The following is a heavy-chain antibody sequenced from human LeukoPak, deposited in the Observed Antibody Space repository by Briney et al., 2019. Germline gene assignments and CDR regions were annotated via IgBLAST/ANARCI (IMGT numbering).Heavy chain of an antibody. D-gene: IGHD3-10*01. V-gene: IGHV4-4*02. CDR1: GGSISSSNW. CDR3: ARRVVGSYFMVRNF. Sequence: SETLSLICAVSGGSISSSNWWSWVRQSPGKGLEWIGEIYHSGSTNYNPSLKSRVTISVDKSKNQFSLKLSSVTAADTAVYYCARRVVGSYFMVRNFWGQGTLVTVSS. CDR2: IYHSGST. J-gene: IGHJ4*02.